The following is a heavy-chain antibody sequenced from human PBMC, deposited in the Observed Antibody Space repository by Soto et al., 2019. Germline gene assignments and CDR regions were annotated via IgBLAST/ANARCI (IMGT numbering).Heavy chain of an antibody. CDR2: GYNSGGC. Sequence: PSETLSLTGTVSGGPFSSYSRSWIRQPPGRGLEWIGYGYNSGGCTYNPSVKSRLTMSIDTSKNQISLKLSSVTAADTAIYYCTGEYGSGSHRFDAWGQGTQVTVSS. J-gene: IGHJ4*02. D-gene: IGHD3-10*01. CDR3: TGEYGSGSHRFDA. V-gene: IGHV4-59*01. CDR1: GGPFSSYS.